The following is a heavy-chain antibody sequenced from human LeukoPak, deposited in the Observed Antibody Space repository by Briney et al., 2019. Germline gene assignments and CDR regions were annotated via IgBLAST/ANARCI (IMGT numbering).Heavy chain of an antibody. CDR2: ISGSGGST. V-gene: IGHV3-23*01. CDR1: GFTFSSYA. J-gene: IGHJ4*02. CDR3: AKDLSPRGDGYNSYYFDY. Sequence: QPGGSLRLSCAASGFTFSSYAMSWVRQAPGKGLEWVSAISGSGGSTYYADSVKGRFTISRDNSKNTLYLQMNSLRAEDTAVYYCAKDLSPRGDGYNSYYFDYWGQGTLVTVSS. D-gene: IGHD5-24*01.